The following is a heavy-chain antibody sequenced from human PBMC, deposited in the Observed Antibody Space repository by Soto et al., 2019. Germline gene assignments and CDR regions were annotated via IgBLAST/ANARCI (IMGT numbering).Heavy chain of an antibody. D-gene: IGHD3-10*01. CDR1: GGSISSSSYY. V-gene: IGHV4-39*01. Sequence: SETLSLTGTVSGGSISSSSYYWGWIRQPPGKGLEWIGSIYYSGSTYYNPSLKSRVTISVDTSKNQFSLKLSSVTAADTAVYYCARLGENNYYMDVWGKGTTVTVSS. CDR3: ARLGENNYYMDV. CDR2: IYYSGST. J-gene: IGHJ6*03.